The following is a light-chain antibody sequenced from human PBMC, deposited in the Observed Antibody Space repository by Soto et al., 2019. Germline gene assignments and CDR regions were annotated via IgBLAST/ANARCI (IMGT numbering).Light chain of an antibody. Sequence: QSVLTQPASVSGSPGQSITIYCTGSSSDVASYDLVSWYQQHPGKTPKLMIYEGTKRPSGVSDRFYGSNSGNTASLTISGLQAEDEADYYCCSYVGSSSPAIFGGGTKLTVL. V-gene: IGLV2-23*01. CDR1: SSDVASYDL. J-gene: IGLJ2*01. CDR2: EGT. CDR3: CSYVGSSSPAI.